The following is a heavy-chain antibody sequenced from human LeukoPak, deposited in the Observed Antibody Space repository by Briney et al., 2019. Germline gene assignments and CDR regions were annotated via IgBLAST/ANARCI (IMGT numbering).Heavy chain of an antibody. CDR2: ISSSSGYI. J-gene: IGHJ4*02. D-gene: IGHD5-18*01. CDR3: ARAFMGPNSDEGY. CDR1: GFTFSSYS. Sequence: KPGGSLRLSCAASGFTFSSYSMHWVRQAPGKGLEWVSSISSSSGYIYYADSVKGRFTISRDNAKNSLYLQMNSLRSGDTAVFYLARAFMGPNSDEGYWGQGTLVTVSS. V-gene: IGHV3-21*01.